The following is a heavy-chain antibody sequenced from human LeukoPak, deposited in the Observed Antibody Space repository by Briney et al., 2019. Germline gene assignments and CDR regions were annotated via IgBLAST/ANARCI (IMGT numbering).Heavy chain of an antibody. D-gene: IGHD5-12*01. CDR2: IYVSEST. Sequence: SDTLSLTCTVSGGSISGYYWNWIRQPAVKGLEWIGRIYVSESTNYNPSLKSRVTMSVDTSKNQFSLKMRSVPAADTAVYYCTRGQGGYDDYWGQGTLVTVSS. CDR1: GGSISGYY. CDR3: TRGQGGYDDY. J-gene: IGHJ4*02. V-gene: IGHV4-4*07.